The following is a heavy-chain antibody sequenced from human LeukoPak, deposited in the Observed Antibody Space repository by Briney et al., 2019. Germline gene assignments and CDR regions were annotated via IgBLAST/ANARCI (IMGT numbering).Heavy chain of an antibody. Sequence: SETLSLTCAVSDDSFSSHYWTWIRQPPGKGLEWIGYISYIGGTNYNPSLTSRVTISIDTSRNQFSLRLSSVTAADTAVYYCARDLVTVTKGFDIWGQGTMVSVSS. CDR3: ARDLVTVTKGFDI. J-gene: IGHJ3*02. V-gene: IGHV4-59*11. CDR1: DDSFSSHY. CDR2: ISYIGGT. D-gene: IGHD4-17*01.